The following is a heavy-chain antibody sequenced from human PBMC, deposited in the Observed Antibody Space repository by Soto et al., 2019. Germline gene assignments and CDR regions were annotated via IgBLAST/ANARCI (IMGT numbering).Heavy chain of an antibody. J-gene: IGHJ5*02. CDR3: ARGGGSRWYWKNWFDP. Sequence: ETLSVSGAVYGDSFCGHDWSGIRHSPGKGLEWIGEINRSGSNNYNPSLKSRLTISVDTSTNQLSLKLTSVTAADTAVYYCARGGGSRWYWKNWFDPWGQGTLVTVSS. V-gene: IGHV4-34*01. CDR2: INRSGSN. CDR1: GDSFCGHD. D-gene: IGHD6-13*01.